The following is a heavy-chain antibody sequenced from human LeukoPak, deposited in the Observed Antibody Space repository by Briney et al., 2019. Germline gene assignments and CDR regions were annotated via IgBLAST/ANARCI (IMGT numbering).Heavy chain of an antibody. J-gene: IGHJ5*02. CDR1: GFTFSSYS. V-gene: IGHV3-21*01. D-gene: IGHD2-2*01. CDR3: TRDPLFGQYQPDH. Sequence: GGSLRLSCAASGFTFSSYSMNWVRQAPGKGLEWVSSIRSISSHKYYADSVKGRFTISRDNAKNSLYLQMNSLSAEDTAVYYCTRDPLFGQYQPDHWRQGTLVTVSS. CDR2: IRSISSHK.